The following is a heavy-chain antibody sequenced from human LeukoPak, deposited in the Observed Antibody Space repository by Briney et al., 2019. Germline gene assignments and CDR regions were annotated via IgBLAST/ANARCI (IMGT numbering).Heavy chain of an antibody. V-gene: IGHV3-30*02. CDR3: AKEGSMSSGTRDFDY. J-gene: IGHJ4*02. CDR1: GFTFSDYG. Sequence: GGSLRLSCAASGFTFSDYGMHWVRQAPGKGLEWVAFIVYDGSNKYNADSVKGRFTITRDNSKHTVYLQMNSLRAEDTAVYYCAKEGSMSSGTRDFDYWGQGTLVTVSS. CDR2: IVYDGSNK. D-gene: IGHD1-1*01.